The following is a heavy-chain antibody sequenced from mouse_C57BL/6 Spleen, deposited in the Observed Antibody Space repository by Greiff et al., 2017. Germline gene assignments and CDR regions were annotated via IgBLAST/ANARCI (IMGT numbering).Heavy chain of an antibody. V-gene: IGHV3-6*01. Sequence: VQLKQSGPGLVKPSQSLSLTCSVTGYSITSGYYWNWIRQFPGNKLEWMGYISYDGSNNYNPSLKNRISITRDTSKNQFFLKLNSVTTEDTATYYCASRQYYFDYWGQGTTLTVSS. J-gene: IGHJ2*01. CDR1: GYSITSGYY. CDR2: ISYDGSN. CDR3: ASRQYYFDY.